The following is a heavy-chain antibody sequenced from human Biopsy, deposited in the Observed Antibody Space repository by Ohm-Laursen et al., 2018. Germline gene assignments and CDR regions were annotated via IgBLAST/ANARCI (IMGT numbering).Heavy chain of an antibody. D-gene: IGHD2/OR15-2a*01. CDR2: VYYSGTT. CDR3: TRATNSTGWPYYYFYGMDI. J-gene: IGHJ6*02. V-gene: IGHV4-59*07. CDR1: GGPFSSYY. Sequence: SDTLSLTCPVSGGPFSSYYWNWIRQPAGKGLEWIGYVYYSGTTTYNPSLRSRVTISVDTSMNQISLRLQSVTAADTAIYYCTRATNSTGWPYYYFYGMDIWGQGTTVTVSS.